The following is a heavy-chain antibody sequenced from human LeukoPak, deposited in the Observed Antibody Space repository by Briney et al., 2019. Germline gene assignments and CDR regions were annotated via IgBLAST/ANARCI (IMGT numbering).Heavy chain of an antibody. CDR1: GGSISSYY. CDR3: ARIAAAGIYYYYYMDV. J-gene: IGHJ6*03. V-gene: IGHV4-59*01. CDR2: IYYSGST. D-gene: IGHD6-13*01. Sequence: PSETLPLTCTVSGGSISSYYWSWIRQPPGKGLEWIGYIYYSGSTNYNPSLKSRVTISVDTSKNQFSLKLSSVTAADTAVYYCARIAAAGIYYYYYMDVWGKGTTVTISS.